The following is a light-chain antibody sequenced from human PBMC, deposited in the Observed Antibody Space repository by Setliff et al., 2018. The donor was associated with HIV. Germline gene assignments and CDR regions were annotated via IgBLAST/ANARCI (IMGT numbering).Light chain of an antibody. Sequence: QSVLTQPASVSGSPGQSITISCTGTRSDVGGYMYVSWYQQHPGKAPKLMIYEVSNRPSWVSNRFSGSKSGNTASLTISGLQAEDEADYYCSSYTFSSTPYVFGTGTGHRP. J-gene: IGLJ1*01. CDR2: EVS. CDR3: SSYTFSSTPYV. CDR1: RSDVGGYMY. V-gene: IGLV2-14*01.